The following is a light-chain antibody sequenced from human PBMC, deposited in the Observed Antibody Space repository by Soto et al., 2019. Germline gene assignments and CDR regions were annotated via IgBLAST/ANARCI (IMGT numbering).Light chain of an antibody. J-gene: IGLJ1*01. CDR2: GNN. Sequence: SVLTQPPSVSGSPGQSVTISCTWISSNIGAAYNVDWYQQLPGTAPKLLIYGNNNRPSGVPARFSGSKSGTSASLAIAGLQAEDEGDYYCQSYDSSLSGYVFGTGTKVTVL. CDR1: SSNIGAAYN. V-gene: IGLV1-40*01. CDR3: QSYDSSLSGYV.